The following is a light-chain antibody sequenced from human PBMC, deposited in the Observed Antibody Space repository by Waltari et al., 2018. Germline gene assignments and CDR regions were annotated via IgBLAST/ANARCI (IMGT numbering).Light chain of an antibody. V-gene: IGKV1-5*01. J-gene: IGKJ1*01. CDR3: QQYRSDSPT. Sequence: DIQLTQSPSTLSASIGDKVTITCRPSRIVDTWLAWYQQRPGTPPKFLIYDASSLENGVPSRFSGSGSGTEFTLSITSLQPDDFATYYCQQYRSDSPTFGQGTKVEMK. CDR2: DAS. CDR1: RIVDTW.